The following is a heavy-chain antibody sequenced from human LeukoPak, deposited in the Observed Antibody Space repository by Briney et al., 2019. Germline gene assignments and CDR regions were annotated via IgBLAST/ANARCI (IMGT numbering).Heavy chain of an antibody. CDR2: ISSSSSNT. J-gene: IGHJ4*02. D-gene: IGHD4-17*01. V-gene: IGHV3-21*01. CDR1: GFTFSSYA. CDR3: ARDYYGDYYFDY. Sequence: GGSLRLSCAASGFTFSSYAMGWVRQAPGKGLEWVSSISSSSSNTYYADSVKGRFTISRDNAKNSLHLQMNSLRADDTAVYYCARDYYGDYYFDYWGQGTLVTVSS.